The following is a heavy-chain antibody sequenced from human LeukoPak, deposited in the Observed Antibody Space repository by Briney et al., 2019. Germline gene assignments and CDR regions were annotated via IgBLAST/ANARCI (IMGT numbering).Heavy chain of an antibody. CDR1: GYSFTSYW. D-gene: IGHD6-13*01. CDR3: ARLPTSTSSSWNFFDY. V-gene: IGHV5-51*01. Sequence: GESLKISCKGSGYSFTSYWIGWVRQMPGKGLEWMGIIYPGDSDTRYSPSFQGQVTISADKSISTAYLQWSSLKASDTAMYYCARLPTSTSSSWNFFDYWGQGTLVTVSS. J-gene: IGHJ4*02. CDR2: IYPGDSDT.